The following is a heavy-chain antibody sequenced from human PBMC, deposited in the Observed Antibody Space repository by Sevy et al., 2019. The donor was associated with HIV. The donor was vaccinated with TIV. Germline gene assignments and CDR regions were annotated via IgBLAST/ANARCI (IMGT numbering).Heavy chain of an antibody. CDR3: ARTTVTTLSSARNNWFDP. D-gene: IGHD4-4*01. J-gene: IGHJ5*02. V-gene: IGHV4-31*03. CDR1: GDSINIGDYY. Sequence: LSLTCTVSGDSINIGDYYWSWIRQHPGKGVEWIGKIYYTGTTYYNPSLKSRLRISVERSENSLSLSLRSVTAADTAVYYCARTTVTTLSSARNNWFDPWGQGTLVTVSS. CDR2: IYYTGTT.